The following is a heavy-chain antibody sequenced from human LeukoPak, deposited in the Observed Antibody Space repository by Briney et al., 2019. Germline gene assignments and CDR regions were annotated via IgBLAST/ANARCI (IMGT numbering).Heavy chain of an antibody. D-gene: IGHD2-21*02. CDR1: GYTFTSYR. Sequence: ASVKVSCKASGYTFTSYRISWVRQAPGQGLEWMGWISTYNGNTNYAQKLQGRVTMTTNTSTSTAYMEVRSLRSDDTAVYYCARRCGGDCYAFDNWGQGTLVTVSS. CDR3: ARRCGGDCYAFDN. J-gene: IGHJ4*02. V-gene: IGHV1-18*01. CDR2: ISTYNGNT.